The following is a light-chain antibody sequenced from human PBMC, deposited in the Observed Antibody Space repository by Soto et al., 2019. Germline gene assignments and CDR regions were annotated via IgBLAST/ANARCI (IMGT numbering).Light chain of an antibody. J-gene: IGKJ4*01. CDR2: DAS. Sequence: EIVLTQSPGTLSLSPGERATLSCRASQSVSGLLAWYQQKPGQAPRLLIYDASSRATGIPARFSGSGSGTDFALTISSLEPEDFAVYYCQQRSNWPLTFGGGTKVEIK. V-gene: IGKV3-11*01. CDR1: QSVSGL. CDR3: QQRSNWPLT.